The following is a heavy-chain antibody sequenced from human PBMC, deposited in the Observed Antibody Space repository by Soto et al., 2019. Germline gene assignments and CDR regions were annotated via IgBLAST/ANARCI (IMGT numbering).Heavy chain of an antibody. CDR2: ISYDGRNE. CDR3: ARCMGFDGSGYAFFDA. D-gene: IGHD3-10*01. V-gene: IGHV3-30*03. J-gene: IGHJ4*02. Sequence: GGSLRLSCAASGFTFSSYGMHWVRQAPGKGLEWVAVISYDGRNENYADSVKGRFTISRDTSKNTVFLQMSSLRDEDTAVYYCARCMGFDGSGYAFFDAWGQGSQVTVSS. CDR1: GFTFSSYG.